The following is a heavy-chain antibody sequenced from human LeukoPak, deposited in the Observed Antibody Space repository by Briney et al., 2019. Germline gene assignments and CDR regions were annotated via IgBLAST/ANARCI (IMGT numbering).Heavy chain of an antibody. CDR2: IHSGGST. Sequence: PGGSLRLSCAASGFTVSNNYMSWVRQAPGKGLEWVSVIHSGGSTHYADSVKGRFIISRDNSKNTLYLQMNSLRAEDTAVYYCAAAPYYYDSSRFDHWGQGTLVTVSS. V-gene: IGHV3-53*01. CDR3: AAAPYYYDSSRFDH. CDR1: GFTVSNNY. D-gene: IGHD3-22*01. J-gene: IGHJ5*02.